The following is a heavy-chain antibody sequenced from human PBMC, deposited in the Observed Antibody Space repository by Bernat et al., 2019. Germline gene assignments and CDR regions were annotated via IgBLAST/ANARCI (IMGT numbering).Heavy chain of an antibody. CDR3: AKVPRDYIDY. J-gene: IGHJ4*02. Sequence: QVQLVESGGGVVQPGRSLRLSCAASGFTFSSYGMHWVRQAPGKGLEWVAVISYDGSNKYYADSVKGRFTISRDNSKNTLYLQMNSLRAEDTAVYYCAKVPRDYIDYWGQGTLVTVSS. CDR2: ISYDGSNK. CDR1: GFTFSSYG. V-gene: IGHV3-30*18.